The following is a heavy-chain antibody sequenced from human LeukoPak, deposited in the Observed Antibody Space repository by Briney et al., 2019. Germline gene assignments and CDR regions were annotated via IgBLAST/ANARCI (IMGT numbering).Heavy chain of an antibody. Sequence: GGSLRLSCAASGFTFSNYDIHWVRQAPGKGLEWVAVISYAGVYKYYADSVRGRFTISRDNSKNTLYLQMNSLRAEDTAVYYCAKGTRYFDYTEGLDYWGQGTLVTVSS. CDR1: GFTFSNYD. V-gene: IGHV3-30*18. D-gene: IGHD3-9*01. CDR2: ISYAGVYK. CDR3: AKGTRYFDYTEGLDY. J-gene: IGHJ4*02.